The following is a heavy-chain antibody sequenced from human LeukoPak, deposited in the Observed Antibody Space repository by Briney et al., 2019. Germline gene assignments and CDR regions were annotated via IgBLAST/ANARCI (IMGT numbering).Heavy chain of an antibody. Sequence: PGGSLRLSCAASGFTFGYFWMSWVRQAPVRGLQWVASMKGDGSLIHYVESVKGRFTISRDNAKNSLYLQMNSLRAEDTAVYYCAELGITMIGGFWGKGTTVTISS. CDR3: AELGITMIGGF. CDR2: MKGDGSLI. J-gene: IGHJ6*04. V-gene: IGHV3-7*01. D-gene: IGHD3-10*02. CDR1: GFTFGYFW.